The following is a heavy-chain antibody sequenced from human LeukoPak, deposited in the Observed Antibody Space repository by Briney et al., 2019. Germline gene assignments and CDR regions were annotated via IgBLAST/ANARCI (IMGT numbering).Heavy chain of an antibody. CDR3: ARDGDYGDYVPYY. D-gene: IGHD4-17*01. J-gene: IGHJ4*02. CDR1: GGTFSSYA. Sequence: ASVKVSYKASGGTFSSYATSWVRQAPGQGLEWMGGIIPIFGTANYAQKFQGRVTITADKSTSTAYMELSSLRSEDTAVYYCARDGDYGDYVPYYWGQGTLVTVSS. V-gene: IGHV1-69*06. CDR2: IIPIFGTA.